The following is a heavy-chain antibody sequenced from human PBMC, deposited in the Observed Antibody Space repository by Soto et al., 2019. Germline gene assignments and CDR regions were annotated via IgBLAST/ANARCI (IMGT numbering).Heavy chain of an antibody. CDR2: ISAYNGNT. D-gene: IGHD2-15*01. Sequence: GASVKVSFKASGYTFTSYGISWLRQAPGQGLEWMGWISAYNGNTNYAQKLQGRVTMTTDTSTSTAYMELRSLRSDDTAVYYCARPLSLGSGPSDFDYWGQGTLVTVSS. V-gene: IGHV1-18*04. J-gene: IGHJ4*02. CDR1: GYTFTSYG. CDR3: ARPLSLGSGPSDFDY.